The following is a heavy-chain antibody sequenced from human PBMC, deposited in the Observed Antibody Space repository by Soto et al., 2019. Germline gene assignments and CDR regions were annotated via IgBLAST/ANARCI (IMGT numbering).Heavy chain of an antibody. CDR3: ARDSPYSYCSGGSCYGPYNWNDRFNCFY. V-gene: IGHV1-69*13. J-gene: IGHJ4*02. Sequence: ASVKVSCKASGGTFSSYAISWVRQAPGQGLEWMGGIIPIFGTANYAQKFQGRITVTADESTSTAYMELSSLRSEDTAVYYCARDSPYSYCSGGSCYGPYNWNDRFNCFYWGQGTLVTVSS. CDR1: GGTFSSYA. CDR2: IIPIFGTA. D-gene: IGHD2-15*01.